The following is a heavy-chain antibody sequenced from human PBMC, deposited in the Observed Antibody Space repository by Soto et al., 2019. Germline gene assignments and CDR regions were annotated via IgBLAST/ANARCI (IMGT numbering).Heavy chain of an antibody. CDR1: GGSISSYY. J-gene: IGHJ5*02. CDR2: IYYSGST. CDR3: ARDLTDFWSGYGSNGWFDP. Sequence: PSETLSLTCTVSGGSISSYYWSWIRQPPGKGLEWIGYIYYSGSTNYNPSLKSRVTISVDTSKNQFSLKLSSVTAADTAVYYCARDLTDFWSGYGSNGWFDPWGQGTLVTVSS. D-gene: IGHD3-3*01. V-gene: IGHV4-59*01.